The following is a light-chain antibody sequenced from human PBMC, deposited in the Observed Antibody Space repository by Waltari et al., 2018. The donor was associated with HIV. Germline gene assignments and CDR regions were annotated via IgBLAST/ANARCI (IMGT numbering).Light chain of an antibody. CDR1: GGINVAGYH. J-gene: IGLJ2*01. CDR2: YKSDSDK. V-gene: IGLV5-45*01. CDR3: AIGHSSGVL. Sequence: PMLTQPASLSASPGASASLTCTFSGGINVAGYHIHWYQQKPGSPPRYLLRYKSDSDKGQGSGVPSRFSGSKDASVNTGILRISGLQSDDEADYYCAIGHSSGVLFGGGTRLTVL.